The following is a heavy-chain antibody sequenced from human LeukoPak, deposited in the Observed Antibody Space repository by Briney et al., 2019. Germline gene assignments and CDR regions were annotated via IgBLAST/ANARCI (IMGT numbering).Heavy chain of an antibody. V-gene: IGHV3-49*03. CDR3: TRADVVLGFDY. D-gene: IGHD2-2*01. CDR1: GFTFCDYA. J-gene: IGHJ4*02. Sequence: PGGSLRLSCTASGFTFCDYAMSWFRQAPGKGLEWVGFIRSKAYGGTTEYAASVKGRFTISRDDSKSIAYLQMNSLKTEDTAVYYCTRADVVLGFDYWGQGTLVTVSS. CDR2: IRSKAYGGTT.